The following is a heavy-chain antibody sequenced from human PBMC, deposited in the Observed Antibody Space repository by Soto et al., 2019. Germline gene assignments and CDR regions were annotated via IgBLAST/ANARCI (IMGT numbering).Heavy chain of an antibody. Sequence: ASVKVSCKASGYTFTNCAMHGVRQAPGQRLEWMGWINAGNGATKYSPKFQGRVTITRDTSASTAYMELSSLTSEDTAIYYCARAPSLFLRRSYWFDPWGQGTLVTVSS. J-gene: IGHJ5*02. CDR2: INAGNGAT. D-gene: IGHD3-10*01. V-gene: IGHV1-3*01. CDR1: GYTFTNCA. CDR3: ARAPSLFLRRSYWFDP.